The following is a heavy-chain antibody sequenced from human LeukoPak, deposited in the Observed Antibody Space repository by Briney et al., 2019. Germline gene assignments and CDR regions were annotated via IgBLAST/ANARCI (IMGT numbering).Heavy chain of an antibody. V-gene: IGHV4-4*09. D-gene: IGHD2-15*01. Sequence: SETLSLTCTVSGDSVTSGYWSWIRQPPGKRLEWIGYIYDSGITDYNPSPKSRLTISVDTSNNQFSLNLSSVTAADTPVYYCAGRGHRYSRDWGQGILVTVSS. J-gene: IGHJ1*01. CDR2: IYDSGIT. CDR3: AGRGHRYSRD. CDR1: GDSVTSGY.